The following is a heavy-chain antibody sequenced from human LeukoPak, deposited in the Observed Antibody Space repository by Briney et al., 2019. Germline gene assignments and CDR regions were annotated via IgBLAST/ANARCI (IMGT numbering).Heavy chain of an antibody. CDR2: ISGSGGST. V-gene: IGHV3-23*01. CDR1: GFTFSSYA. D-gene: IGHD2-2*01. CDR3: AKEWTVVPAASLGY. Sequence: GGSLRLSCAASGFTFSSYAMSWVRQAPGKGLEWVSAISGSGGSTYCAESVKGRFTISRDNSKNTLYLQMNSLRAEDTAVYYCAKEWTVVPAASLGYWGQGTLVTVSS. J-gene: IGHJ4*02.